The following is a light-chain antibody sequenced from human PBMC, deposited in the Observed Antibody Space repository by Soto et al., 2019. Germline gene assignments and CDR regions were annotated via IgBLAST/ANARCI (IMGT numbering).Light chain of an antibody. J-gene: IGLJ3*02. V-gene: IGLV7-43*01. CDR2: SIS. CDR1: TGAVTSGHH. CDR3: LLYYGGAQPWV. Sequence: QAVVTQEPSLTVSPGGTVTLTCAPSTGAVTSGHHPNWFQQKPGQPPRALIYSISNKYSWTPARFSGSLLGGKAALTLSGVQPEDEADYYCLLYYGGAQPWVFGGGTQLTVL.